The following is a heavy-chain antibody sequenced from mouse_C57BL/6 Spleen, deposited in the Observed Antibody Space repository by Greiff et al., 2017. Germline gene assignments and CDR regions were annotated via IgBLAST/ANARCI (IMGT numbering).Heavy chain of an antibody. Sequence: EVQVVESGAGLVKPGGSLKLSCAASGFTFSSYAMSWVRQTPEKRLEWVAYISSGGDYIYYADTVKGRFIISRDNARNTLYLQMSSLKSDDTAMYYCTREGYYGSSYRAWFAYWGQGTLVTVSA. J-gene: IGHJ3*01. CDR1: GFTFSSYA. CDR3: TREGYYGSSYRAWFAY. CDR2: ISSGGDYI. V-gene: IGHV5-9-1*02. D-gene: IGHD1-1*01.